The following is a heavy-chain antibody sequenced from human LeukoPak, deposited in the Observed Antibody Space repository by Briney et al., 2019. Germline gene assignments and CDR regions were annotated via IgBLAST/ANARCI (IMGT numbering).Heavy chain of an antibody. V-gene: IGHV3-11*01. CDR1: GFTFSDYY. Sequence: GGSLRLSCAASGFTFSDYYMSWIRQAPGKGLEWVSYISSSGSTIYYADSVKGRFTISRDNAKNSLYLQMNSLRAEDTAVYYCVRDRYSPNYYYMDVWGKGTTVTVSS. CDR3: VRDRYSPNYYYMDV. CDR2: ISSSGSTI. J-gene: IGHJ6*03. D-gene: IGHD2-21*01.